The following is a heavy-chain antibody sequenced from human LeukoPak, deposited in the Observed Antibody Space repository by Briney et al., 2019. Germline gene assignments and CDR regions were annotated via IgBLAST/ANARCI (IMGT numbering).Heavy chain of an antibody. V-gene: IGHV4-39*07. Sequence: PSETVSLTCTVSGGSISSSSYYGGWIRQPPGRGLEWIGDINYSGTTNDNPSLKSRVTISVDTSKNQFSLKLNSVTAADTAVYYCARRPDGLDIWGQGTMVTVSS. CDR2: INYSGTT. CDR1: GGSISSSSYY. CDR3: ARRPDGLDI. J-gene: IGHJ3*02.